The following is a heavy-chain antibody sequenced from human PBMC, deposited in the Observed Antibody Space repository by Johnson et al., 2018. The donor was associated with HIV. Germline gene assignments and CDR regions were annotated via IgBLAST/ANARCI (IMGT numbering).Heavy chain of an antibody. CDR2: ISSSGSTI. Sequence: QVQLVESGGGLVKPGKSLRLSCAASGFSFSDYYMSWIRQAPGKGLEWVSFISSSGSTIYYADSVKGRFTISRDNAKNSLFLQMNSLRAEDTAVYYCARDSTPWGDDYVDYAFDIWGQGTLVTVSS. V-gene: IGHV3-11*04. D-gene: IGHD4/OR15-4a*01. CDR3: ARDSTPWGDDYVDYAFDI. J-gene: IGHJ3*02. CDR1: GFSFSDYY.